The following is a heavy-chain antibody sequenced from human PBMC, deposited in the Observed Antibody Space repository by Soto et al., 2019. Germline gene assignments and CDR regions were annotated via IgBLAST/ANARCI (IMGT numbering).Heavy chain of an antibody. CDR3: ATELPYFDWLFPNNWFDP. V-gene: IGHV1-69*02. J-gene: IGHJ5*02. CDR1: GGTFINYT. Sequence: QVQLVQSGAEVKKPGSSVKVSCKASGGTFINYTISWVRQAPGQGLEWMGRIIPILGIANYAQKFQGRVNNTADQSTETSYQELSSLGSEDTAVYYCATELPYFDWLFPNNWFDPWGQGTLVTVSS. CDR2: IIPILGIA. D-gene: IGHD3-9*01.